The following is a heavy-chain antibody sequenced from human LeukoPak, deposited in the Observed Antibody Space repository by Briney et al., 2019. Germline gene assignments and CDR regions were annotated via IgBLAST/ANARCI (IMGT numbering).Heavy chain of an antibody. CDR3: AKIAVAGTAAYYFDY. CDR2: ISYDGNNE. J-gene: IGHJ4*02. D-gene: IGHD6-19*01. CDR1: GFIFSRYA. V-gene: IGHV3-30-3*01. Sequence: GRSLRLSCAASGFIFSRYAMHWVRQAPGKALEWVAVISYDGNNEYYADPVKGRFTISRDNSKNTLCLQMNSLRDEDTAVYYCAKIAVAGTAAYYFDYWGQGTLVTVSS.